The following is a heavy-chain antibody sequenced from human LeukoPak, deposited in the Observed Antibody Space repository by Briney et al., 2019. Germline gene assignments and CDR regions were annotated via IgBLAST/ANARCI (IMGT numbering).Heavy chain of an antibody. D-gene: IGHD2-2*01. CDR1: GYTFTGYY. V-gene: IGHV1-2*02. CDR2: INPNSGGT. J-gene: IGHJ4*02. Sequence: ASVKVSCKASGYTFTGYYMHWVRQAPGQGLEWMGWINPNSGGTNYAQKFQGRVTMTRDTSSSTAYMELSRLRSDDTAVYYCARDQYIVVVPAAQPVDYWGQGTLVTVSS. CDR3: ARDQYIVVVPAAQPVDY.